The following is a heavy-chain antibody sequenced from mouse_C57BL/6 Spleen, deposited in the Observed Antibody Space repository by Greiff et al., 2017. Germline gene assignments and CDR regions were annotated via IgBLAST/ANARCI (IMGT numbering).Heavy chain of an antibody. CDR2: IHPNSGST. CDR3: ARSVEMGAPFDY. V-gene: IGHV1-64*01. J-gene: IGHJ2*01. Sequence: QVQLKQPGAELVKPGASVKLSCKASGYTFTSYWMHWVKQRPGQGLEWIGMIHPNSGSTNYNEKFKSKATLTVDKSSSTAYMQLSSLTSEDSAVYYCARSVEMGAPFDYWGQGTTLTVSS. CDR1: GYTFTSYW. D-gene: IGHD2-3*01.